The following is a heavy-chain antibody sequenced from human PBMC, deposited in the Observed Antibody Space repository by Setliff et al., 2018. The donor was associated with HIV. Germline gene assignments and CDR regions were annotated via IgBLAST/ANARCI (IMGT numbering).Heavy chain of an antibody. Sequence: SETLSLTCNVSGGSISTYYWSWIRQPPGKGLEWIGETCNGVAINLNPFLRGRVIMSVDPPRNQFSLQVASVTAADTAVYHCAQNYGWSMGYWGQGVLVTVSS. D-gene: IGHD2-8*02. CDR1: GGSISTYY. V-gene: IGHV4-4*07. CDR3: AQNYGWSMGY. J-gene: IGHJ4*02. CDR2: TCNGVAI.